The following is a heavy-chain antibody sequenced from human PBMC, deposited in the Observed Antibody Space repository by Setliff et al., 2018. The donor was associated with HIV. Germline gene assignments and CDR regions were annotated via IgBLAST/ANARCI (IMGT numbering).Heavy chain of an antibody. J-gene: IGHJ4*02. Sequence: SETLSLTCNVSGNSLNTYYWSWIRQSGGKGLEWIGRIYASGKTTFNPSLKSRVRMSVDTSKNQFSLKLTSVTASDTAVYYCARGNNDLESFDYWGQGALVTVSS. CDR1: GNSLNTYY. D-gene: IGHD3-3*01. CDR2: IYASGKT. CDR3: ARGNNDLESFDY. V-gene: IGHV4-4*07.